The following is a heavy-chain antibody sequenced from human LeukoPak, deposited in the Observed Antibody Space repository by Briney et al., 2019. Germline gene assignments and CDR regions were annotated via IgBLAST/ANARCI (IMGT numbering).Heavy chain of an antibody. V-gene: IGHV3-23*01. CDR1: GFTFNTYA. Sequence: GGSLRLSCAASGFTFNTYAMSWGRQAPGKGLEWVSAISGSAGSTYYADSVKSRFAISRDNSKNILYLQIHSLRAEDTAVYYCAKGKGSSSSSIDWWGQGTLVTVSS. J-gene: IGHJ4*02. CDR2: ISGSAGST. D-gene: IGHD2-15*01. CDR3: AKGKGSSSSSIDW.